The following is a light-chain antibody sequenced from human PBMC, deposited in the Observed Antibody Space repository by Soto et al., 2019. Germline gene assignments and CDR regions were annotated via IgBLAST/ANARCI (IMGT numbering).Light chain of an antibody. CDR3: AAWNDSLNGVV. CDR2: TTN. J-gene: IGLJ3*02. Sequence: VLTQPPSASGTPGQRVTISCSGSSSTIGSKTLNWYQHLPGSAPKLLIYTTNQRPSGLPARFSGSKSGTSAYLAVSGLQPEDEADYYCAAWNDSLNGVVFGGGTQLTVL. V-gene: IGLV1-44*01. CDR1: SSTIGSKT.